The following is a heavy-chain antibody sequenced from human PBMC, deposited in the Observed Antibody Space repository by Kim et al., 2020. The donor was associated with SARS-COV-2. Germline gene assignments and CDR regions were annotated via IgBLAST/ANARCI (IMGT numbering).Heavy chain of an antibody. CDR1: GFTFSDYD. CDR3: ARDLQMIRAIFPDFYGLDV. J-gene: IGHJ6*02. V-gene: IGHV3-48*03. D-gene: IGHD3-10*01. Sequence: GGSLRLSCVASGFTFSDYDVNWVRQAPGKGLEWISYISNSGTTTYYADSVKGRFTISRDNAKNSQYLQMNSLRVEDTAVYYCARDLQMIRAIFPDFYGLDVWGQGTTVTVSS. CDR2: ISNSGTTT.